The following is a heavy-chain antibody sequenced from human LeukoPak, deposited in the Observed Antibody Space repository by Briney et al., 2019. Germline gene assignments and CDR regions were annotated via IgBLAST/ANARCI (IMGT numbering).Heavy chain of an antibody. Sequence: GGSLRLSYAASGFSFMSHAMHWVRQAPGKGLEWVAGISYDGANKYYADSVKGRFNISRDKSNNNLYLQMDSLRPEDTAIYYCERDVYDTSGYLFDDWGQGTLVTVSS. CDR2: ISYDGANK. D-gene: IGHD3-22*01. V-gene: IGHV3-30-3*01. CDR1: GFSFMSHA. CDR3: ERDVYDTSGYLFDD. J-gene: IGHJ4*02.